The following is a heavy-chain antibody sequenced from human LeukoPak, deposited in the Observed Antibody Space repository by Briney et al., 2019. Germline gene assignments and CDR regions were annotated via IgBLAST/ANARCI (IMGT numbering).Heavy chain of an antibody. J-gene: IGHJ4*02. V-gene: IGHV3-30*03. D-gene: IGHD7-27*01. CDR3: ARENAWGYFDF. Sequence: GGSLRLSCAASGFTFNTFGIHWVRQAPGKGLDWVAVISYDGNKEYYADSVKGRFTISRDNAQNSLYLQMNSLRAEDTAVYYCARENAWGYFDFGGQGSLVTVSS. CDR1: GFTFNTFG. CDR2: ISYDGNKE.